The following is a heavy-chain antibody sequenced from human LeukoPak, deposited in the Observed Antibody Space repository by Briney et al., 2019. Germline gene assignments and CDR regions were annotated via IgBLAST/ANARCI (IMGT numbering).Heavy chain of an antibody. Sequence: GESLQISCQGSGYTFSSYWIGWVRQMPGKGLEWMGIIYPGDSDTRYSPSLQGQVTISVDTSIGTAYLQWSSLKASDTAIYYCARQNDFRLDYWGQGTLVTVSS. J-gene: IGHJ4*02. D-gene: IGHD3-3*01. CDR2: IYPGDSDT. CDR3: ARQNDFRLDY. V-gene: IGHV5-51*01. CDR1: GYTFSSYW.